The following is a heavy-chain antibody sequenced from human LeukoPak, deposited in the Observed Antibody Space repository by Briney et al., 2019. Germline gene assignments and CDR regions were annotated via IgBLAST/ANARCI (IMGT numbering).Heavy chain of an antibody. D-gene: IGHD2-15*01. Sequence: SATLSLTCAVNGGSFSGYYWSWIRQPPGKGLEWIGEINHSGSTNYNPSLKSRVTISVDTSKNQFSLKLSSVTAADTAVYYCARTLGYCSGGSCYALRYWGQGTLVTVSS. CDR3: ARTLGYCSGGSCYALRY. J-gene: IGHJ4*02. V-gene: IGHV4-34*01. CDR1: GGSFSGYY. CDR2: INHSGST.